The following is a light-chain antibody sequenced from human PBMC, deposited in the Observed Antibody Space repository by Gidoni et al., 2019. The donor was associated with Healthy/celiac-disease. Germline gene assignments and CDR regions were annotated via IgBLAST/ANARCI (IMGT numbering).Light chain of an antibody. J-gene: IGKJ4*01. Sequence: EIVLTQSPATLSLSPGERATLSCRASQSVSSSLAWYQQTPGHAPRLLIYDASNRATGIPARFSGSGSGTDFTLTISSLEPEDFAVYYCQQRSNWLTFGGGTKVEIK. CDR1: QSVSSS. CDR3: QQRSNWLT. V-gene: IGKV3-11*01. CDR2: DAS.